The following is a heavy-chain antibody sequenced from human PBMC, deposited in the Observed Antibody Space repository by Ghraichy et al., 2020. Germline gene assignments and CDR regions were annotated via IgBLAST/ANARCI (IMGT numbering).Heavy chain of an antibody. V-gene: IGHV3-30*02. CDR1: GFIFSNYA. J-gene: IGHJ6*02. D-gene: IGHD5-18*01. CDR2: IRYDGNNE. CDR3: AKEFLSRYTYGYNTMDV. Sequence: GESLNISCTASGFIFSNYAMHWVRQAPGKGLEWVAVIRYDGNNEYYGASMKGRFTISRDNSRNTLYLQMNSLRDEDTAVYYCAKEFLSRYTYGYNTMDVGGQGTTVIVSS.